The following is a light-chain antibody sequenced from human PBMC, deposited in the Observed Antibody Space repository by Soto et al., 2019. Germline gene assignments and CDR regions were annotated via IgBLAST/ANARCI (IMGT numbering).Light chain of an antibody. CDR3: MQGTHWPLT. Sequence: DVVMTQSPLSLPVTLGQPASISCRSSQSLVYSDGNTYLSWFQQRPGQSPRRLIYKVSNRDSGVPDRFSGRGSGTDFTLKISRVEAEDVGVYYCMQGTHWPLTFGGGTKVEIK. J-gene: IGKJ4*01. V-gene: IGKV2-30*01. CDR2: KVS. CDR1: QSLVYSDGNTY.